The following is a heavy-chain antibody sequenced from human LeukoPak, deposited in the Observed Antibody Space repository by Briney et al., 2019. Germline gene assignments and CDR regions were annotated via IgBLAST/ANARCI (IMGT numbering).Heavy chain of an antibody. CDR1: GGSISSYY. Sequence: SETLSLTCTVPGGSISSYYWSWIRQPPGKGLEWIGYIYYSGSTNYNPSLKSRVTISVDTSKNQFSQKLSSVTAADTAVYYCARLVRGVYRFDYWGQGTLVTVSS. V-gene: IGHV4-59*01. CDR3: ARLVRGVYRFDY. D-gene: IGHD3-10*02. CDR2: IYYSGST. J-gene: IGHJ4*02.